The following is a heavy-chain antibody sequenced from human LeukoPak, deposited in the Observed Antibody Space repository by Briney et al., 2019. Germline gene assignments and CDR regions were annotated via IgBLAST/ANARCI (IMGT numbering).Heavy chain of an antibody. D-gene: IGHD2-2*01. CDR3: ARDELIVVVPAAYDY. CDR1: GYTFTSYG. V-gene: IGHV1-18*01. Sequence: GASVKVSCKASGYTFTSYGISWVRQAPGQGLEWMGWISAYNGNTNYAQKLQGRVTMTTDTSTSTANMELRSLRSDDTAVYYCARDELIVVVPAAYDYWGQGTLVTVSS. J-gene: IGHJ4*02. CDR2: ISAYNGNT.